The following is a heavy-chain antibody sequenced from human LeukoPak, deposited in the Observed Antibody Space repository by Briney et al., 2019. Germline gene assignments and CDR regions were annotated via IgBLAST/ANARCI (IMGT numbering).Heavy chain of an antibody. V-gene: IGHV4-4*07. J-gene: IGHJ6*03. CDR2: IYTSGST. D-gene: IGHD3-10*01. CDR1: GGSISSYY. Sequence: SETLSLTCTVSGGSISSYYWSWIRQPAGKGLEWIGLIYTSGSTNYNPSLKSRVTMSVDTSKNQFSLKLSSVTAADTAVYYCARSMVRGVISYYYSMDVWGKGTTVTISS. CDR3: ARSMVRGVISYYYSMDV.